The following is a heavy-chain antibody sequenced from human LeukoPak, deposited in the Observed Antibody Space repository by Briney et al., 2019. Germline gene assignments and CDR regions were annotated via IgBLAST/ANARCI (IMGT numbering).Heavy chain of an antibody. CDR1: GFTFSSYW. CDR3: AREGPLWFGELLYRNYYYYGMDV. J-gene: IGHJ6*02. CDR2: IKQDGSEK. V-gene: IGHV3-7*01. Sequence: GGSLRLSCAASGFTFSSYWMSWVRQAPGKGLEWVANIKQDGSEKYYVDSVKGRYTISRDNAKNSLYLQMNSLRAEDTAVYYCAREGPLWFGELLYRNYYYYGMDVWGQGTTVTVSS. D-gene: IGHD3-10*01.